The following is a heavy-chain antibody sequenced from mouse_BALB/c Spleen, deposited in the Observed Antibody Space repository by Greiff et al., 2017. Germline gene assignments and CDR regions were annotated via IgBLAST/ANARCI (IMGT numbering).Heavy chain of an antibody. CDR1: GFTFSSYG. J-gene: IGHJ4*01. CDR2: ISSGGSYT. V-gene: IGHV5-6*01. CDR3: ARLYDYDVAMDY. D-gene: IGHD2-4*01. Sequence: VQLKESGGDLVKPGGSLKLSCAASGFTFSSYGMSWVRQTPDKRLEWVATISSGGSYTYYPDSVKGRFTISRDNAKNTLYLQMSSLKSEDTAMYYCARLYDYDVAMDYWGQGTSVTVSS.